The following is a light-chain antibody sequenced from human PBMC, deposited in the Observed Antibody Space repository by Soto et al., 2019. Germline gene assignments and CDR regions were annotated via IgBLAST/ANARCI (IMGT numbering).Light chain of an antibody. CDR1: QTLGTRS. CDR3: QQYGSDPYT. CDR2: GAS. J-gene: IGKJ2*01. Sequence: ESELTQSPGTLSLSPGERATLSCRASQTLGTRSLAWYQQKPGQAPSLLIFGASTRATGIPDRFSGSGSGTDFTLSISRLEPEDFAVYYCQQYGSDPYTFGQRTKLEIK. V-gene: IGKV3-20*01.